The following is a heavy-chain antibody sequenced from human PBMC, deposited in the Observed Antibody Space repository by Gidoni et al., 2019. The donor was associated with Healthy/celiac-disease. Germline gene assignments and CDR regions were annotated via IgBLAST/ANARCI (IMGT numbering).Heavy chain of an antibody. Sequence: QITLKESGPTLMKPTQTLTLTCTFSAFSLRTSGVGVCWIRQPPGKALEWLALIYWDDDKRYSPSLKSRLTITKDTAKNQVVLTMTNMDPVDTATYYCAHSFSSYDILTGYHAYYFDYWGQGTLVTVSA. J-gene: IGHJ4*02. CDR1: AFSLRTSGVG. D-gene: IGHD3-9*01. V-gene: IGHV2-5*02. CDR2: IYWDDDK. CDR3: AHSFSSYDILTGYHAYYFDY.